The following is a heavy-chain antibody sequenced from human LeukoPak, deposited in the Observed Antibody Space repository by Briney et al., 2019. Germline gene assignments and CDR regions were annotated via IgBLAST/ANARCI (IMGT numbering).Heavy chain of an antibody. V-gene: IGHV4-59*01. Sequence: SETLSLTCSVSGDSISSYYWCWILQPPAKRLEWGGYIYYSGSTNYNPPLKSRVTISIDTSTTQFSLTLSSVTAADTAVYYCARDDYNWFDPWGQGTLVTVSS. J-gene: IGHJ5*02. CDR1: GDSISSYY. CDR3: ARDDYNWFDP. CDR2: IYYSGST. D-gene: IGHD2-21*02.